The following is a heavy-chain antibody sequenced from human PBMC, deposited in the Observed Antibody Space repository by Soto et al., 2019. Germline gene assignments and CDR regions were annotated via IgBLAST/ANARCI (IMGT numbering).Heavy chain of an antibody. D-gene: IGHD3-16*01. Sequence: QVQLMQSGAEVRKPGASVKVSCRASGYTFTDYDINWVLQATGQGLEWLGWMTPNSGNTGYALKFQGRVTLTRDISRSTAYMELSSLTSEDTAVYYCARNLYNTGDFDHWGQGTLVTVSS. CDR1: GYTFTDYD. CDR2: MTPNSGNT. V-gene: IGHV1-8*02. J-gene: IGHJ5*02. CDR3: ARNLYNTGDFDH.